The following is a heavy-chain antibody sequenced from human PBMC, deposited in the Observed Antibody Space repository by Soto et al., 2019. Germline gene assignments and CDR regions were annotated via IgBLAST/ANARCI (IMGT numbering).Heavy chain of an antibody. D-gene: IGHD6-19*01. CDR3: ARVSSGRKNPPSL. J-gene: IGHJ4*02. CDR2: IIPIFGTA. Sequence: QVQLVQSGAEVKKPGSSVKVSCKASGGTFSSYAISWVRQAPGQGLEWMGGIIPIFGTANYAQKFQGRVTITADEATTTAYRELGSLRPEDTAVYYCARVSSGRKNPPSLWGLGTLVTVSS. CDR1: GGTFSSYA. V-gene: IGHV1-69*01.